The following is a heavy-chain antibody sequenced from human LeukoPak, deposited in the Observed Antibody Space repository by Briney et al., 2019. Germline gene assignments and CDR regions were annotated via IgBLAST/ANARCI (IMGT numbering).Heavy chain of an antibody. V-gene: IGHV3-30*18. CDR3: AKGGGDYLIYYGMDV. J-gene: IGHJ6*02. CDR2: ISYDGSNK. Sequence: GGSLRLSCAASGFMFSSYGMHWVRQAPGKGLEWVAVISYDGSNKYYADSVKGRFTISRDNSKNTLYLQMNTLRAEDTAVYYCAKGGGDYLIYYGMDVWGQGTTVTVSS. D-gene: IGHD4-17*01. CDR1: GFMFSSYG.